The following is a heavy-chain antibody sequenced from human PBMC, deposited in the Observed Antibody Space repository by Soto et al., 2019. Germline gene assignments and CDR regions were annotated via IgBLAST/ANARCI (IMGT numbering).Heavy chain of an antibody. J-gene: IGHJ4*02. Sequence: QVQLVQSGAEVKKPGGSVKVSCKASGYTFTSYGISWVRQAPGQGLEWMGWISAYNGNTNYAQKLQGRVTMTTDTSTSTAYMELRSLRSDDTAVYYCARTGFYYYGSGSPVAVDYWGQGTLVTVSS. CDR3: ARTGFYYYGSGSPVAVDY. CDR2: ISAYNGNT. V-gene: IGHV1-18*01. CDR1: GYTFTSYG. D-gene: IGHD3-10*01.